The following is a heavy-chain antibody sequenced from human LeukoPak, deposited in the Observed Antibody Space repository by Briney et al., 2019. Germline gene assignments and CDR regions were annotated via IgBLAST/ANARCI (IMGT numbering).Heavy chain of an antibody. V-gene: IGHV3-48*01. CDR3: ARVGSSSWENDAFDI. J-gene: IGHJ3*02. D-gene: IGHD6-13*01. CDR1: GFTFSSYS. Sequence: GGSLRLSCAASGFTFSSYSMNWVRQAPGKGLEWVSYISSSSSTIYYADSVKGRFTISRDNAKNSLYLQMNSLRAEDTAVYYCARVGSSSWENDAFDIWGQGTMVTVSS. CDR2: ISSSSSTI.